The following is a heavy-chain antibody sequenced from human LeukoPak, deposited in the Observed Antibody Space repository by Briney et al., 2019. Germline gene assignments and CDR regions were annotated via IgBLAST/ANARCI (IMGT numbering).Heavy chain of an antibody. CDR3: AREIFGVARKDAFDI. D-gene: IGHD3-3*01. Sequence: PSETLSLTCTVSGGSISSGDYYWSWIRQPPGKGLEWIGYIYYSGSTYCNPSLKSRVTISVDTSKNQFSLKLSSVTAADTAVYYCAREIFGVARKDAFDIWGQGTMVTVSS. CDR1: GGSISSGDYY. CDR2: IYYSGST. V-gene: IGHV4-30-4*08. J-gene: IGHJ3*02.